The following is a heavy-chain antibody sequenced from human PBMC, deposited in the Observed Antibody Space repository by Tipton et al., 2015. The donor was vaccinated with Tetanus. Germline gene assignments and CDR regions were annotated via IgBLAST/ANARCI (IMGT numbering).Heavy chain of an antibody. CDR1: GSIFSSYG. CDR3: AREADCSGGSCFSGDFDN. J-gene: IGHJ4*02. Sequence: SLRLSYAASGSIFSSYGIHWVRQAPGKGLEWVAVSWYDGTDKYYADSVKGRFTISRDNSKNTLYLQMNSLRAEDTAVYYCAREADCSGGSCFSGDFDNWGQGTQVTVSS. V-gene: IGHV3-33*01. D-gene: IGHD2-15*01. CDR2: SWYDGTDK.